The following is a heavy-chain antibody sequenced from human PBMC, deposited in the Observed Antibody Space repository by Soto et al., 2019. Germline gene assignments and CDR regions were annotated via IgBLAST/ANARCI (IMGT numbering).Heavy chain of an antibody. V-gene: IGHV3-74*01. J-gene: IGHJ4*02. Sequence: EVQLVESGGGLVQPGGSLRLSCAGSGFTLSSYWMHWVRQAPGKGLEWVSRIDRDESVTTYADSVKGRFTSSRDNAKNTKYQQMNSVRVEDMAEYYDGRALPTGTPPPGFDHWGQGTLVTVS. CDR2: IDRDESVT. D-gene: IGHD1-1*01. CDR3: GRALPTGTPPPGFDH. CDR1: GFTLSSYW.